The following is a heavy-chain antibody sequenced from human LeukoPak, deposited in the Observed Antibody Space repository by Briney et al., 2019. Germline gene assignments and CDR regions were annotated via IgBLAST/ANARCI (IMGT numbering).Heavy chain of an antibody. Sequence: ASVKVSCKASGYTFTGYDMNWVRQAPGQGLEWMGWINPNSGNTTYAQKFQGRVTTTRNTSISTAYMELSSLRSEDTAVYYCARGGGLGESRSWGFDYWGQGTLVTVS. CDR3: ARGGGLGESRSWGFDY. J-gene: IGHJ4*02. CDR1: GYTFTGYD. CDR2: INPNSGNT. D-gene: IGHD3-10*01. V-gene: IGHV1-8*01.